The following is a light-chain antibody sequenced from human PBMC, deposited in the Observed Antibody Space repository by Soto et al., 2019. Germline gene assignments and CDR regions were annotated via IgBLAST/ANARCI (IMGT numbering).Light chain of an antibody. V-gene: IGKV3-20*01. J-gene: IGKJ2*01. Sequence: EVVLTQSPGTLSLSPGERVTLSCRASQSVASSYLAWYQQKPGRAPSLLIYATSSRATGIPDRFSGSGSGTDFTLTIRRLEPDDFAVYYCQQYGASPYTFGPGTKLEIK. CDR3: QQYGASPYT. CDR2: ATS. CDR1: QSVASSY.